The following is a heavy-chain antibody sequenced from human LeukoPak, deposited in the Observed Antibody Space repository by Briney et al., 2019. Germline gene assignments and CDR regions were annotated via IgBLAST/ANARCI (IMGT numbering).Heavy chain of an antibody. J-gene: IGHJ4*02. Sequence: PSETLSLTCTVSGGSISSYYWSWIRQPPGKGLEWIGYIYHSGSTYYNPSLKSRVTISVDRSKNQFSLKLSSVTAADTAVYYCARDFLRRGYFDYWGQGTLVTVSS. D-gene: IGHD3-3*01. CDR3: ARDFLRRGYFDY. CDR1: GGSISSYY. V-gene: IGHV4-59*12. CDR2: IYHSGST.